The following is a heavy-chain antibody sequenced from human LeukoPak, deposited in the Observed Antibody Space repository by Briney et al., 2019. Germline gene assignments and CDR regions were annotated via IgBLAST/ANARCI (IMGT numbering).Heavy chain of an antibody. D-gene: IGHD4-17*01. CDR3: ARGGYGDYIGRCDY. Sequence: GGSLRLSSAASGFTFDDYGMSWVRQAPGKGLEWVSGINWNGGSKGYADSVKGRFTISRDNAKNSLYLQMNSLRAEDTALYYCARGGYGDYIGRCDYWGQGAQVTVSP. J-gene: IGHJ4*02. V-gene: IGHV3-20*04. CDR2: INWNGGSK. CDR1: GFTFDDYG.